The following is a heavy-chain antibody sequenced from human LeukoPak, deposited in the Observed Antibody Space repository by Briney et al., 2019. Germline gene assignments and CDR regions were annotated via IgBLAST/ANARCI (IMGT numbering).Heavy chain of an antibody. D-gene: IGHD3-9*01. J-gene: IGHJ3*02. Sequence: GGSLRLSCAASGFTFSGSAMHWVRQASGKGLEWVGRIRSKADTYATAYAASVKGRFTISRDDSKNTAYLQMNSLKTEDTAVYYCTRLEAILTGYGIWGQGTMVTVSS. V-gene: IGHV3-73*01. CDR2: IRSKADTYAT. CDR3: TRLEAILTGYGI. CDR1: GFTFSGSA.